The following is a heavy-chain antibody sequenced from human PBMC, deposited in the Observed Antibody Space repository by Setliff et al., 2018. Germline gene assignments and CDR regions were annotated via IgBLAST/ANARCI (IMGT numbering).Heavy chain of an antibody. Sequence: SETLSLTCSVSGDSISSSSYYWGWIRQPPGKGLEWIGSINYSGITYYSPSLKSRVIVSVDTSKNQFSLKLSSVTAADTAVYYCARLPGYCNGGNCYGSYTFDIWGQGTMVTVSS. CDR3: ARLPGYCNGGNCYGSYTFDI. CDR1: GDSISSSSYY. J-gene: IGHJ3*02. D-gene: IGHD2-15*01. V-gene: IGHV4-39*01. CDR2: INYSGIT.